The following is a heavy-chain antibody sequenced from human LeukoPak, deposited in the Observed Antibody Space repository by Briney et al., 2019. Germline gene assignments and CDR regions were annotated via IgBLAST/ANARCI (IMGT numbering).Heavy chain of an antibody. CDR1: GFTFSDYY. Sequence: NAGGSLRLSCAASGFTFSDYYMSWIRQAPGKGLEWVSYISSSGSTIHYADSVKGRFTISRDNAKNSLYLQMNSLRAEDTAVYYCARGYSGYDLKVYMDVWGKGTTVTVSS. V-gene: IGHV3-11*04. CDR3: ARGYSGYDLKVYMDV. D-gene: IGHD5-12*01. CDR2: ISSSGSTI. J-gene: IGHJ6*03.